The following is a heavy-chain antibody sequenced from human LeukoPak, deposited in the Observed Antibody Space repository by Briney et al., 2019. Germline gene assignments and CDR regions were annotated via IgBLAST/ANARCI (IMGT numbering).Heavy chain of an antibody. V-gene: IGHV3-23*01. CDR1: GVTFSSYV. D-gene: IGHD6-19*01. CDR2: ISGSGGST. CDR3: AKSGSGWSVSAFDI. Sequence: PGGSLRLSCEASGVTFSSYVMSWVRQAPGKGLEWVSAISGSGGSTYYADSVKGRFTISRDNSKNTLYLQMNSLRAEDTAVYYCAKSGSGWSVSAFDIWGQGTMVTVSS. J-gene: IGHJ3*02.